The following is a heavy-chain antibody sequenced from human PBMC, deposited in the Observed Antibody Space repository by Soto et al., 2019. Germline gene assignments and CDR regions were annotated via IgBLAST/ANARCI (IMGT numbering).Heavy chain of an antibody. CDR1: GFTFTSSA. V-gene: IGHV1-58*01. D-gene: IGHD7-27*01. CDR2: IVVGSGNT. J-gene: IGHJ6*02. CDR3: AAPRELGLYGMDV. Sequence: SVKVSCKASGFTFTSSAVQWVRQARGQRLEWIGWIVVGSGNTNYAQKFQERVTITRDMSTGTAYMELSSLRSEDTAVYYCAAPRELGLYGMDVWGQGTTVTVSS.